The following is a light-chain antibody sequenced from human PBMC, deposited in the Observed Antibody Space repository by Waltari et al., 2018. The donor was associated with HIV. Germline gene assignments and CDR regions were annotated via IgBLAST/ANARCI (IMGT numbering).Light chain of an antibody. J-gene: IGLJ1*01. CDR1: SSDVGGYTF. V-gene: IGLV2-11*01. Sequence: QSSLTQPRSVSGSPGPSVTISCTGTSSDVGGYTFVSWYQHHPGKATKLVMSDVTKGPSGVADRVSGSTSSNTASLTISGLQAEDEADYYCCSYSGSGTRYVFGTGTEVTVL. CDR2: DVT. CDR3: CSYSGSGTRYV.